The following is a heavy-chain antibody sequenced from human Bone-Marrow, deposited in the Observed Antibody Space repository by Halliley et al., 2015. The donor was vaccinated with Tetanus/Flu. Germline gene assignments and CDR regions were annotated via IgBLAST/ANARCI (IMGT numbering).Heavy chain of an antibody. D-gene: IGHD3-16*01. CDR2: IYGTP. Sequence: GLDLIGYIYGTPYHNPSLKGRVSISIDTSKNQFSLNRSSVTDADTAVYFCARALWVTYAMDVWGQGTTVTVSS. J-gene: IGHJ6*02. CDR3: ARALWVTYAMDV. V-gene: IGHV4-31*02.